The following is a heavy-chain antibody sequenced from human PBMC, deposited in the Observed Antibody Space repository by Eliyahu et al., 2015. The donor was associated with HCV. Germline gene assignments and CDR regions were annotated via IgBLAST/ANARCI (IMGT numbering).Heavy chain of an antibody. CDR1: GFXFXXSX. D-gene: IGHD6-13*01. CDR2: ISWDGGST. CDR3: AKDTRAADYFDY. Sequence: EVQLVEPGGVVVQPGGSXXLSCAXSGFXFXXSXMHWVRQAPGKGLEWVSLISWDGGSTYYADSVKGRFTISRDNSKNSLYLQMNSLRTEDTALYYCAKDTRAADYFDYWGQGTLVTVSS. J-gene: IGHJ4*02. V-gene: IGHV3-43*01.